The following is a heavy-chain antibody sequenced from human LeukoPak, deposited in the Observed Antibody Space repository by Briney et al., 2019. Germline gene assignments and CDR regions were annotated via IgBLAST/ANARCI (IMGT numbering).Heavy chain of an antibody. D-gene: IGHD3/OR15-3a*01. CDR1: GFTFSGSA. V-gene: IGHV3-30*02. J-gene: IGHJ3*02. CDR2: IQYDGSNK. CDR3: AMLRDWTNDAFDI. Sequence: GGSLRLSCAASGFTFSGSAMHWVRQASGKGLEWVAFIQYDGSNKYYADSVKGRCTISRDNSKNTLYVQMKNLRAEDTAVYYCAMLRDWTNDAFDIWGQGTMVTVSS.